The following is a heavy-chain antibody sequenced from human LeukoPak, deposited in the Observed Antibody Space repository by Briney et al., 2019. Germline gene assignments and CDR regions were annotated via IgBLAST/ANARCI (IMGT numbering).Heavy chain of an antibody. CDR2: IYTSGST. V-gene: IGHV4-4*07. CDR3: ARDGRSDYYYDSSGNFDY. Sequence: PSETLSLTCTVSGGSISSYYWSWIRQPAGKGLEWIGRIYTSGSTNYNPSLKSRVTMSVDTSKNQFSLKLSSVTAADTAVYYCARDGRSDYYYDSSGNFDYWGQGTLVTVSS. CDR1: GGSISSYY. J-gene: IGHJ4*02. D-gene: IGHD3-22*01.